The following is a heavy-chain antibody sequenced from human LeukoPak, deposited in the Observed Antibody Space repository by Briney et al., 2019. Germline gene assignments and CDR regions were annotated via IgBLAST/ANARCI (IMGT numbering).Heavy chain of an antibody. J-gene: IGHJ4*02. CDR3: ARQQWLAGDY. Sequence: KPSETLSLTCTVSGGSISSSSYYWGWIRQAPGKGLEWIGSIYYSGSTYYNPSLKSRVTISVDTSKNQFSLKLSSVTAADTAVYYCARQQWLAGDYWGQGTLVTVSS. V-gene: IGHV4-39*01. CDR2: IYYSGST. CDR1: GGSISSSSYY. D-gene: IGHD6-19*01.